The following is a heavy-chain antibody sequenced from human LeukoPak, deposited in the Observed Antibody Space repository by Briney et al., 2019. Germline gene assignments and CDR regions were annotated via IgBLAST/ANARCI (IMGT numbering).Heavy chain of an antibody. J-gene: IGHJ6*02. V-gene: IGHV1-24*01. CDR2: FDPEDGET. Sequence: ASVKVSCKVSGYTLTELSMHWVRQAPGKGLEWMGGFDPEDGETIYAQKFQGRVTISADKSTSTAYMELSSLRSEDTAVYYCARDGWMDVWGQGTTVTVSS. CDR1: GYTLTELS. D-gene: IGHD2-15*01. CDR3: ARDGWMDV.